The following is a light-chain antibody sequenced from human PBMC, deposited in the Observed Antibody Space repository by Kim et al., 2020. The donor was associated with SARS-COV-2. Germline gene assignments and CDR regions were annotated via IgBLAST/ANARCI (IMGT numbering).Light chain of an antibody. CDR2: GAS. CDR3: QQYDDWPPWT. Sequence: SPGETATLSCRASQSVSSNVAWYQQKPGQAPRLLIYGASTRATGIPARFSGSGSGTDFTLTIISLQSEDLAVYHCQQYDDWPPWTFGQGTKVDIK. V-gene: IGKV3-15*01. J-gene: IGKJ1*01. CDR1: QSVSSN.